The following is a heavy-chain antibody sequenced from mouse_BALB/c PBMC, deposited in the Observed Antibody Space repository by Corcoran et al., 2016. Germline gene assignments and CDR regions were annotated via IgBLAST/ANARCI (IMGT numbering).Heavy chain of an antibody. D-gene: IGHD4-1*01. J-gene: IGHJ2*01. CDR3: ARSNWFDY. V-gene: IGHV14-3*02. Sequence: EVQLQQSGAELVKPGASVKLSCTASGFNIKDTYMHWVKQRPEQGLEWIGRIDPANGNTKYDPKFQGKATITADTSSNTAYLQLSSQTSEDTAVYYCARSNWFDYWGQGTTLTVSS. CDR1: GFNIKDTY. CDR2: IDPANGNT.